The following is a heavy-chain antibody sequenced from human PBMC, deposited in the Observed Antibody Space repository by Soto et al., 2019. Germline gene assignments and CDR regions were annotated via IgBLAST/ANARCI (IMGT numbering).Heavy chain of an antibody. D-gene: IGHD4-17*01. V-gene: IGHV3-30-3*01. Sequence: PGGSLRLSCAASGFTFSSYAMHWFRQAPGKGLEWVAVISYDGSNKYYADSVKGRFTISRDNSKNTLYLQMNSLRAEDTAVYYCARDQGDDYGDYRIIYYYYGMDVWGQGTTVTVSS. CDR2: ISYDGSNK. CDR1: GFTFSSYA. J-gene: IGHJ6*02. CDR3: ARDQGDDYGDYRIIYYYYGMDV.